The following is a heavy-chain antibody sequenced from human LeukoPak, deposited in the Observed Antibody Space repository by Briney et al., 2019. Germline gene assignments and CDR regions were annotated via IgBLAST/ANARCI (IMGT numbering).Heavy chain of an antibody. Sequence: GGSLRLSCVGSEFSFSTYDMGWVRQTPGKGLEWVSAISTTGGYTEDADSVKGRFTISRDNSQNTLFLQMHSLRAEDTAVYYCAKKPATIKFPFDIWGQGTLVTVSP. CDR2: ISTTGGYT. CDR1: EFSFSTYD. V-gene: IGHV3-23*01. CDR3: AKKPATIKFPFDI. D-gene: IGHD5-24*01. J-gene: IGHJ4*02.